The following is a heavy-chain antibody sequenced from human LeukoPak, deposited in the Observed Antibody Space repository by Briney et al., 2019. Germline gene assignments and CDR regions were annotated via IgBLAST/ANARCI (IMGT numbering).Heavy chain of an antibody. CDR3: ARGDRFSYYYDSSGYHAFDI. V-gene: IGHV4-34*01. CDR2: INHSGST. Sequence: PSETLSLTCAVYGGSFSGYYWSWIRQPPGKGLEWIGEINHSGSTNYNPSLKSRVTISVDTSKNQFSLKLSSVTAADTAVYYCARGDRFSYYYDSSGYHAFDIWGQGTMVTVSS. CDR1: GGSFSGYY. J-gene: IGHJ3*02. D-gene: IGHD3-22*01.